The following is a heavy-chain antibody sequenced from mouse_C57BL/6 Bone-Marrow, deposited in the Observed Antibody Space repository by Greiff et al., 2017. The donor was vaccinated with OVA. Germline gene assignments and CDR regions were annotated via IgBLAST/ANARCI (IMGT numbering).Heavy chain of an antibody. D-gene: IGHD1-1*01. V-gene: IGHV1-5*01. CDR3: TRRITTVASSFGY. Sequence: VQLKQSGTVLARPGASVKMSCKTSGYTFTSYWMHWVKQRPGQGREWIGAIYPGNSDTSYNQKFKGKAKLTAVTSASTADMKRSSLTNEDSAVYYCTRRITTVASSFGYWGQGTTLTVSS. J-gene: IGHJ2*01. CDR1: GYTFTSYW. CDR2: IYPGNSDT.